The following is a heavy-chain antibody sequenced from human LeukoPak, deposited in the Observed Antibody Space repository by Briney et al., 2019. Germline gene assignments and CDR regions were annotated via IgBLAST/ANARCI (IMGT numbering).Heavy chain of an antibody. CDR1: GGTFSSYA. CDR3: ASVVPAAITENWFDP. Sequence: SVKVSCKASGGTFSSYAISWVRQAPGQGLGWMGRIIPILGIANYAQKFQGRVTITADKSTSTAYMELSSLRSEDTAVYYCASVVPAAITENWFDPWGQGTLVTVSS. J-gene: IGHJ5*02. V-gene: IGHV1-69*04. D-gene: IGHD2-2*02. CDR2: IIPILGIA.